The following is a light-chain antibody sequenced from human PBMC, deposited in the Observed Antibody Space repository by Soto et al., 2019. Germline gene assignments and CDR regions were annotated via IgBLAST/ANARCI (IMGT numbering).Light chain of an antibody. V-gene: IGKV3-15*01. CDR2: DAF. J-gene: IGKJ2*01. Sequence: EIVMTQSPATLSVSPGERVTLSCRASQTAKDNVAWYQQKPGQAPRLLIYDAFTRATGIPARFSGSGSGTEFTLTISSLQSEDFAVYFCQQYNNWPRPRYTFGQGTKLEIK. CDR1: QTAKDN. CDR3: QQYNNWPRPRYT.